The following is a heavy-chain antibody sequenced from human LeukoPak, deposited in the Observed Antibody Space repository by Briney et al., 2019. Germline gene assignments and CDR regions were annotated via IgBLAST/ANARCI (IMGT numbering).Heavy chain of an antibody. CDR2: ISSGSSTI. Sequence: GGSLRLFCAASGFSFSSYEMSWVRQAPGRGLEWISYISSGSSTIYYADSVRGRFTVSRDNAKNSLYLQMNSLRAEDTAVYYCARYGDYVVGYFDYWGQGALVTVSS. CDR3: ARYGDYVVGYFDY. CDR1: GFSFSSYE. D-gene: IGHD4-17*01. V-gene: IGHV3-48*03. J-gene: IGHJ4*02.